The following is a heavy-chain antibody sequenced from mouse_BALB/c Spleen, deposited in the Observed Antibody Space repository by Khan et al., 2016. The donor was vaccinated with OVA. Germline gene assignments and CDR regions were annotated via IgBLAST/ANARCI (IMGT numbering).Heavy chain of an antibody. CDR2: IWGDGST. J-gene: IGHJ3*01. CDR1: GFSLTDYG. Sequence: VQLVETGPGLVAPSQSLSITCTVSGFSLTDYGVNWVRQPPGKGLVWLGMIWGDGSTDYNPALKSRLSISKDNSKSQVFLKMNSLRTDDTASYYCARELRLGGFAYWGQGTLVTV. CDR3: ARELRLGGFAY. V-gene: IGHV2-6-7*01. D-gene: IGHD1-2*01.